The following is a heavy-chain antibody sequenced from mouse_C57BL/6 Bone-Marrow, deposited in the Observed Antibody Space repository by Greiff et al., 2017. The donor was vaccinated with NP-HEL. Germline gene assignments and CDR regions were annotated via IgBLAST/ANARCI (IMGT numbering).Heavy chain of an antibody. CDR3: ARLDRWLPIFDY. V-gene: IGHV1-55*01. J-gene: IGHJ2*01. CDR2: IYPGSGST. CDR1: GYTFTSYW. Sequence: QVQLQQPGAELVKPGASVKMSCKASGYTFTSYWITWVKQRPGQGLEWIGDIYPGSGSTNYNEKFKSKATLTVDTSSSTAYMQLSSLTSEDSAVYYCARLDRWLPIFDYWGQGTTLTVSS. D-gene: IGHD2-3*01.